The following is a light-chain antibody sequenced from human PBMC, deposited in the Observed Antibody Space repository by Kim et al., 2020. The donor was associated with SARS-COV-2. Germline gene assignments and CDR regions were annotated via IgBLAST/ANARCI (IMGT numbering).Light chain of an antibody. Sequence: EIVMTQSPATLSVSPGERATLSCRASQSVSSNLAWYQQKPGQAPRLLIYGPSTRATGIPARFSGRGSGTEFTLTISSLQSEDFAVYYCQQYNNWPRTFGQGTKVEIK. CDR2: GPS. CDR1: QSVSSN. J-gene: IGKJ1*01. V-gene: IGKV3-15*01. CDR3: QQYNNWPRT.